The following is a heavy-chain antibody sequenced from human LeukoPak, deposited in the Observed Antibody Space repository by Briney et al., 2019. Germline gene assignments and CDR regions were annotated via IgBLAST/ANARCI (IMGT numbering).Heavy chain of an antibody. D-gene: IGHD2-21*01. J-gene: IGHJ4*02. V-gene: IGHV1-24*01. CDR2: FDPEDGET. CDR3: ATTAYCGGDCYSGY. CDR1: GYTLTELS. Sequence: ASVKVSCKGSGYTLTELSMHWVRQAPGKGLEWMGGFDPEDGETIYAQKFQGRVTMTEDTSTDTAYMELSSLRSEDTAVYYCATTAYCGGDCYSGYWGQGTLVTVSS.